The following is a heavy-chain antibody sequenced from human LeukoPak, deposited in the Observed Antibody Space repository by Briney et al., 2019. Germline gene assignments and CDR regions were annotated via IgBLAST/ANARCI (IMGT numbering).Heavy chain of an antibody. J-gene: IGHJ4*02. V-gene: IGHV3-72*01. CDR1: GFTFSDYN. CDR3: AMEGESSGPDFDY. Sequence: GGSLRLSCAGSGFTFSDYNINWVRQAPGKGLEWVGRTRNKANSYTPDYAASVKGRFTISRDESKNSLYLQMNSLKTEDTAVYYCAMEGESSGPDFDYWGQGTLVTVSS. CDR2: TRNKANSYTP. D-gene: IGHD3-22*01.